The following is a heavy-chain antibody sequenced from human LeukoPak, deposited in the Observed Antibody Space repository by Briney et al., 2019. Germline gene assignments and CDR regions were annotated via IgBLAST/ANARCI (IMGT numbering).Heavy chain of an antibody. CDR3: AKYFPRFDDYSRWANEYYFDY. J-gene: IGHJ4*02. D-gene: IGHD4-11*01. V-gene: IGHV3-23*01. CDR2: ISGSGGST. Sequence: GASLRLSCAASGFTFSSYAMSWVRQAPGKGLEWVSAISGSGGSTYYADSVKGRFTISRDNSENTLYLQMNSLRAEDTAVYYCAKYFPRFDDYSRWANEYYFDYWGQGTLVTVSS. CDR1: GFTFSSYA.